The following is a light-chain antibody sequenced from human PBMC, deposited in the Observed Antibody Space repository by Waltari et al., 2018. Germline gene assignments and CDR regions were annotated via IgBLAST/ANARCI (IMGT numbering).Light chain of an antibody. J-gene: IGLJ3*02. CDR2: VNSDGSH. CDR3: QTGGHGTWV. Sequence: QLVLTQSPSASASLGAPVKLTCTLRSGHSRNVIARLQQQPQKGPRDWMKVNSDGSHRKGDESPDRFSGSSSGAERYLTISNLQSEDEADYYCQTGGHGTWVFGGGTKLTVL. CDR1: SGHSRNV. V-gene: IGLV4-69*01.